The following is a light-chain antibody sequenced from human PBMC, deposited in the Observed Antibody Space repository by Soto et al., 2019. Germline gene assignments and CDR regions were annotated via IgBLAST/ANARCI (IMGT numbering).Light chain of an antibody. CDR2: DDS. J-gene: IGLJ1*01. CDR3: QVWESGRGV. V-gene: IGLV3-21*02. CDR1: NIGGKS. Sequence: SYELTQPPSVSVAPGQTARITCGGNNIGGKSVHWYQQKPGQAPVLVVYDDSDRPSGIPERFSGSNSANTANLTIHRDAAGDEADYYCQVWESGRGVFGTGTKVTVL.